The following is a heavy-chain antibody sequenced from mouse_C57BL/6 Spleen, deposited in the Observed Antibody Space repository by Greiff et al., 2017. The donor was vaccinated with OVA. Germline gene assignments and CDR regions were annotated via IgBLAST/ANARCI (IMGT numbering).Heavy chain of an antibody. J-gene: IGHJ4*01. D-gene: IGHD1-1*01. CDR1: GFTFSDFY. V-gene: IGHV7-1*01. CDR3: ARVGSYYAMDY. Sequence: EVKLVESGGGLVQSGRSLRLSCATSGFTFSDFYMEWVRQAPGKGLEWIAASRNKANDYTTEYSASVKGRFIVSRDTSQSILYLQMNALRAEDTAIYYCARVGSYYAMDYWGQGTSVTVSS. CDR2: SRNKANDYTT.